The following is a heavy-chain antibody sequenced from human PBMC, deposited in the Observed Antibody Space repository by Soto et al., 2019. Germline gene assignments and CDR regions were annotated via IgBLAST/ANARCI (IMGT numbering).Heavy chain of an antibody. CDR2: IYRSGTT. V-gene: IGHV4-38-2*01. CDR1: NFSISSGYY. D-gene: IGHD1-26*01. Sequence: SETLSLTCVVSNFSISSGYYWGWIRQSPGKGLELIASIYRSGTTSYNPSLKSRVTISVDPSKNQFSLMLTAVTAADTAVYYCERTHSGSYYSVFNYWGRGSLVTVS. J-gene: IGHJ4*02. CDR3: ERTHSGSYYSVFNY.